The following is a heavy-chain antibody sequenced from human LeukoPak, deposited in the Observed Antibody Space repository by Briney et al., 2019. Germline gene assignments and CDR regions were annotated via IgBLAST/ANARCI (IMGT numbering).Heavy chain of an antibody. CDR3: ATDRGWRTSGYYLYYFEY. D-gene: IGHD3-3*01. J-gene: IGHJ4*02. CDR1: GGTFSSYA. V-gene: IGHV1-69*13. Sequence: SVKVSCKASGGTFSSYAISWVRQAPGQGLEWMGGIIPIFGTANYAQKFQGRVTITADESTSTAYMELSSLRSEDTAVYYCATDRGWRTSGYYLYYFEYWGQGTLVTYSS. CDR2: IIPIFGTA.